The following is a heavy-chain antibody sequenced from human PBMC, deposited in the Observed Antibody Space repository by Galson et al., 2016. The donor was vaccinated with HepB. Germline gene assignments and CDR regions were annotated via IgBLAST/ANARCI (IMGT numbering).Heavy chain of an antibody. V-gene: IGHV1-18*04. CDR3: ARGSVYCGDDCFSERFDP. Sequence: SVKVSCKASGYTFINYAISWVRQAPGQGLEWMGWINPYNGHTRYAQKLQGGVTMTTDTSTTTVYMELGSLTSDDTAVYFCARGSVYCGDDCFSERFDPWGRGTLVT. CDR2: INPYNGHT. CDR1: GYTFINYA. D-gene: IGHD2-21*02. J-gene: IGHJ5*02.